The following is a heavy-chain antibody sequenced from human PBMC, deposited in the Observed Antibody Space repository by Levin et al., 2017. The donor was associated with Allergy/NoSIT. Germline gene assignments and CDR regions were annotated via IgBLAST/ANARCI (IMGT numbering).Heavy chain of an antibody. V-gene: IGHV4-59*01. Sequence: PSETLSLTCTVSGGSISSYYWSWIRQPPGKGLEWIGYIYYSGSTNYNPSLKSRVTISVDTSKNQFSLKLSSVTAADTAVYYCARGYSSGWHQEINYFDYWGQGTLDTVSS. J-gene: IGHJ4*02. CDR2: IYYSGST. CDR3: ARGYSSGWHQEINYFDY. CDR1: GGSISSYY. D-gene: IGHD6-19*01.